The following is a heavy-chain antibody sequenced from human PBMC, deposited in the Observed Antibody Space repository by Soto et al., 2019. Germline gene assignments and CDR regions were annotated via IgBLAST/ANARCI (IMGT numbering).Heavy chain of an antibody. J-gene: IGHJ4*02. CDR3: AREKPYSSSWYHDY. D-gene: IGHD6-13*01. V-gene: IGHV4-39*02. Sequence: SETLSLTCTVSGGSISSSDYYWGWIRQPPGKGLEWIGNIYYSGSASYNPSLKSRVTISVDTSKNQSSLKLSSVTAADTAVYYCAREKPYSSSWYHDYWGQGTLVTVSS. CDR2: IYYSGSA. CDR1: GGSISSSDYY.